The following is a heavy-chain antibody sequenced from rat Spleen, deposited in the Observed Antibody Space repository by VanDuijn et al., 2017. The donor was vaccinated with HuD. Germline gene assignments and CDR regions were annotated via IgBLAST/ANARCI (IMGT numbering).Heavy chain of an antibody. J-gene: IGHJ3*01. CDR2: ISTTGGST. V-gene: IGHV5-25*01. CDR3: TTVLQGHGFAY. Sequence: EVELVESGGGLVQPGRSMKLSCVASGLTFSNSGMAWVRQAPTKGLEWVASISTTGGSTYYRDSVKGRFSISRDNAKSSLYLQMNSLRSEDTATYYCTTVLQGHGFAYWGQGTLVTVSS. D-gene: IGHD1-1*01. CDR1: GLTFSNSG.